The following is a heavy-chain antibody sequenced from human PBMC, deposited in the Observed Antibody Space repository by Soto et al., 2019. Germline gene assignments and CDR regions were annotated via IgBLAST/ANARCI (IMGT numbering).Heavy chain of an antibody. CDR3: AREKRANGYFDY. D-gene: IGHD6-25*01. V-gene: IGHV3-7*01. Sequence: EVQLVESGGGLGQTGGSLRLSCAASGFTFSAYWMSWVRQAPGKGLEWVANIKQAGGEKYYVDSVNGRFIISRDDAKNSLFLQVNSLRVEDTAVYYCAREKRANGYFDYWGQGTLVTVSS. CDR2: IKQAGGEK. J-gene: IGHJ4*02. CDR1: GFTFSAYW.